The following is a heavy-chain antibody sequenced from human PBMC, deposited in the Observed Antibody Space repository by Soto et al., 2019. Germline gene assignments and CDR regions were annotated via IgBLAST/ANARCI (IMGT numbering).Heavy chain of an antibody. CDR3: ARVPRGVYYGMDV. V-gene: IGHV1-2*04. CDR1: GYTFTDYY. Sequence: QVQLVQSGAEVKKPGASVKVSCKASGYTFTDYYMHWVRQAPGQRLEWMGWINPNSGTTNYAQKFQGWVTMTRDTFITTVYMEVSRLRSDDTAVYYCARVPRGVYYGMDVWGQRTTVTVSS. CDR2: INPNSGTT. D-gene: IGHD3-10*01. J-gene: IGHJ6*02.